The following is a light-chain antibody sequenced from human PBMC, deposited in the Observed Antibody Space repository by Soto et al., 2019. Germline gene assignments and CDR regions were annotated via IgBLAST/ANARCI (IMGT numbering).Light chain of an antibody. CDR1: GSDIGAYNY. V-gene: IGLV2-14*01. J-gene: IGLJ1*01. CDR3: SSFTISYFYV. CDR2: GVT. Sequence: QSVLTQPASVSGSPGQSITISCTGSGSDIGAYNYVSWYQQHPGRAPKLLIHGVTRRPSGVSSRFSASKSAYTASLTISGLQAEDEANYFCSSFTISYFYVFGPGTKVTVL.